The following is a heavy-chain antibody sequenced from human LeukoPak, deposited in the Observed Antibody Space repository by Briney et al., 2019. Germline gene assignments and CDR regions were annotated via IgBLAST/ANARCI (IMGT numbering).Heavy chain of an antibody. V-gene: IGHV1-8*03. J-gene: IGHJ6*03. D-gene: IGHD1-1*01. CDR1: GYTFTSYD. CDR3: ARGRGAGTHYYYYYYMDV. CDR2: MNPNSGNT. Sequence: ASAKVSCKASGYTFTSYDINWVRQATGQGLEWMGWMNPNSGNTGYAQKFQGRVTITRNTSISTAYMELSSLRSEDTAVYYCARGRGAGTHYYYYYYMDVWGKGTTVTVSS.